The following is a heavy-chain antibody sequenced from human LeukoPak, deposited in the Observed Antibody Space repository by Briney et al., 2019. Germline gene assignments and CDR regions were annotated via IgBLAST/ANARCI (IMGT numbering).Heavy chain of an antibody. J-gene: IGHJ4*02. CDR2: IKQDGSEK. V-gene: IGHV3-7*01. D-gene: IGHD1-14*01. CDR1: GFTFSSYW. CDR3: ARGNWNHDY. Sequence: GGSLRLSCAASGFTFSSYWVSWVRQAPGKGLEWVANIKQDGSEKYYVDSVKGRFTISRDNAKNSLYLQMNSLRAEDTAVYYCARGNWNHDYWGQGTLVTVSS.